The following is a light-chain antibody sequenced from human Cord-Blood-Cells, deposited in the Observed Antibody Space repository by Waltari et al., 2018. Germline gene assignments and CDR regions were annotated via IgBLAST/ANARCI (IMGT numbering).Light chain of an antibody. V-gene: IGLV2-14*03. CDR3: SSYTSSSTLWV. CDR2: DVS. Sequence: QSALPQPASVSGSPGQSITIPCTGTSGDVGGYNYLSWYQQHPGKAPKLTIYDVSKRPSGVSNRFSGSESGNTASLTISGLPAEDEADYYFSSYTSSSTLWVFGGGTKLTVL. CDR1: SGDVGGYNY. J-gene: IGLJ3*02.